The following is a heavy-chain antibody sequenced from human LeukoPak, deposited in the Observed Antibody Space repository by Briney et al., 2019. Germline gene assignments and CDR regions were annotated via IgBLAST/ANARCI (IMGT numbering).Heavy chain of an antibody. CDR3: AKDRALRGHCNSPSCLAEYCQQ. J-gene: IGHJ1*01. Sequence: TGGSLRLSCAASGVTFSNYAMSWVRQAPGKGLEWVSVISTSGRSTYYADSVKGRFTISRDNSERMLYLQMNSLRAEDTAVYYCAKDRALRGHCNSPSCLAEYCQQWGQGTLVTVS. D-gene: IGHD2-2*01. CDR2: ISTSGRST. CDR1: GVTFSNYA. V-gene: IGHV3-23*01.